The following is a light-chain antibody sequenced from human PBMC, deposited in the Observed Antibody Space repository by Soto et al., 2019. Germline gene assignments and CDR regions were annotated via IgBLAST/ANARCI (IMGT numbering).Light chain of an antibody. J-gene: IGKJ4*01. CDR3: QQYDSWPLT. Sequence: EIVMAQFPATLSVSPGERATLSCRASQSVSANLAWYQQKPGQAPRLLIYAASTRATGVPASFSGSGSGTEFTLTISSLQSEDFAVYYCQQYDSWPLTFGGGTTVEIK. CDR1: QSVSAN. CDR2: AAS. V-gene: IGKV3-15*01.